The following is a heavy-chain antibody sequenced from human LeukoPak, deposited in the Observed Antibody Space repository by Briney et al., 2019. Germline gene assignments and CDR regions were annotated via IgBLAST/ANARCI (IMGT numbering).Heavy chain of an antibody. CDR1: GFTFSSYS. V-gene: IGHV3-48*01. D-gene: IGHD6-13*01. Sequence: GGSLRLSCAASGFTFSSYSMNWVRQAPGKGLEWVSYISSSSSTIYYADSVKGRFTISRDNAKNSLYLQMNSLRAEDTAVYYCAKIDSSSWFSAFDYWGQGTLVTVSS. J-gene: IGHJ4*02. CDR3: AKIDSSSWFSAFDY. CDR2: ISSSSSTI.